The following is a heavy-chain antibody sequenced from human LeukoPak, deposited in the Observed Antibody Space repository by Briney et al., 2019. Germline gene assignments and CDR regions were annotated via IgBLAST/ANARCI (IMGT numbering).Heavy chain of an antibody. D-gene: IGHD2-15*01. J-gene: IGHJ4*02. V-gene: IGHV3-21*01. CDR1: GFTFSSYS. CDR3: AINPPAGCSGGSCPLDY. Sequence: GGSLRLSCTASGFTFSSYSMNWVRQAPGKGLEWVSSITSSSSYIYYADSVKGRFTISRDNAKNSLDLQMNSLRAEDTAVYYCAINPPAGCSGGSCPLDYWGQGTVVTVSS. CDR2: ITSSSSYI.